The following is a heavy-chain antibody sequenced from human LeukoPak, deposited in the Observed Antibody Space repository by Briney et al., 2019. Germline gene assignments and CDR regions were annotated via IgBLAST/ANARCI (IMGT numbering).Heavy chain of an antibody. J-gene: IGHJ4*02. Sequence: ASVTVSCTASGYIFSSYGISWVRQAPGQGLEWMGWISAYNGNTNYAQKLQGRVTMTTDTSTSTVYMELRSLRSDDTAVYYCARAPRFGGDTFDYWGQGTLVTVSS. D-gene: IGHD2-21*01. CDR1: GYIFSSYG. V-gene: IGHV1-18*01. CDR3: ARAPRFGGDTFDY. CDR2: ISAYNGNT.